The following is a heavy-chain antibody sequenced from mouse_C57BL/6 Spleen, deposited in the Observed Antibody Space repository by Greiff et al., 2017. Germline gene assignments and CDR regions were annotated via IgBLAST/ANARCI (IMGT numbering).Heavy chain of an antibody. D-gene: IGHD2-4*01. CDR1: GYSFTGYY. CDR3: ASPYDYDVRGWYFDV. CDR2: IYPYNGVS. V-gene: IGHV1-31*01. Sequence: EVQLQQSGPELVKPGASVKISCKASGYSFTGYYMHWVKQSHGNILDWIGYIYPYNGVSSYNQKFKGKATLTVDKSSSTAYMELRSLTSEDSAVYYCASPYDYDVRGWYFDVWGTGTTVTVSS. J-gene: IGHJ1*03.